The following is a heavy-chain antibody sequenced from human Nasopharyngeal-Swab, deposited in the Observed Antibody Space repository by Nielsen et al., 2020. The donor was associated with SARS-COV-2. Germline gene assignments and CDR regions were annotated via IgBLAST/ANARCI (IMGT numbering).Heavy chain of an antibody. CDR3: AKAMRITMIGYYYYGMDV. CDR1: GYTFTGYY. V-gene: IGHV1-2*06. Sequence: ASVKVSCKASGYTFTGYYMHWVRQAPAQGLEWMGRINPNSGGTNYAQKFQGRVTMTRDTSISTAYMELSRLRSDDTAVYYCAKAMRITMIGYYYYGMDVWGQGTTVTVSS. J-gene: IGHJ6*02. CDR2: INPNSGGT. D-gene: IGHD3-22*01.